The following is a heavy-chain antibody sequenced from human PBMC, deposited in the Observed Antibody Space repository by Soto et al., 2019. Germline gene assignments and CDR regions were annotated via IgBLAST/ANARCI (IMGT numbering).Heavy chain of an antibody. J-gene: IGHJ4*02. Sequence: GGSLRLSCAASGFTFSDYYMSWIRQAPGKGLEWVSYISSSGSTIYYADSVKGRFTISRDNAKNSLYLQMNSLRAEDTAVYYCARVPNYYDSSGYCTFDYWGQGTLVTVSS. CDR2: ISSSGSTI. CDR1: GFTFSDYY. V-gene: IGHV3-11*01. D-gene: IGHD3-22*01. CDR3: ARVPNYYDSSGYCTFDY.